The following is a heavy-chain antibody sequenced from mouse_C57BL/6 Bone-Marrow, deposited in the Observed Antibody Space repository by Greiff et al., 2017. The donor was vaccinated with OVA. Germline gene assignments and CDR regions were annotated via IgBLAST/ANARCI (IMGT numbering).Heavy chain of an antibody. D-gene: IGHD3-2*02. CDR2: IYPRDGSP. CDR1: GYTFTSYD. Sequence: QVQLQQSGPELVKPGASVKLSCKASGYTFTSYDINWVKQRPGQGLEWIGWIYPRDGSPKYNEKFKGKATLTVDTSSSTAYMELHSLTSEDSAVYFCAVDSSGYFDYWGQGTTLTVSS. CDR3: AVDSSGYFDY. V-gene: IGHV1-85*01. J-gene: IGHJ2*01.